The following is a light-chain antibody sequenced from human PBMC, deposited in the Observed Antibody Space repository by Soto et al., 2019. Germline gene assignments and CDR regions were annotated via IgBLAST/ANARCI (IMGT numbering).Light chain of an antibody. CDR2: DFV. V-gene: IGLV2-14*01. J-gene: IGLJ1*01. CDR1: SSDAGGYNY. CDR3: SSYTTSSTYV. Sequence: QSVLTQPASVSGSPGQSIAISCTGTSSDAGGYNYVSWYQQVPGKAPKLMIYDFVNRPAGFSIRFSGTKSGNTASLTFFGLQAEDEAEYYCSSYTTSSTYVFETGTKVTVL.